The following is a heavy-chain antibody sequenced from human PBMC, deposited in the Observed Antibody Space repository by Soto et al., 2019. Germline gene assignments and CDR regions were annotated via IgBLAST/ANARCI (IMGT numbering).Heavy chain of an antibody. Sequence: QVQLQESGPGLVKPSQTLSLTCTVSGGSISSGGYYWSWIRQHPGKGLEWIGFIYYSGSTYYNPSLKSRVTISVDTSKNQCSLKRSSVTAADTAVYYCAREEYCSGSDYWGQGTLVTVS. J-gene: IGHJ4*02. CDR3: AREEYCSGSDY. D-gene: IGHD6-25*01. CDR2: IYYSGST. V-gene: IGHV4-31*03. CDR1: GGSISSGGYY.